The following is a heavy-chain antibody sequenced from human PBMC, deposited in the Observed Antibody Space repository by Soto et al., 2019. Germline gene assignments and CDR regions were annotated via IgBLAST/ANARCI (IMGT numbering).Heavy chain of an antibody. D-gene: IGHD3-16*02. CDR3: ARGLRLGESSLSSLGY. CDR2: INPNSGGT. Sequence: ASVKVSCKASGYTFTGYYMHWVRQAPGQGLEWMGWINPNSGGTNYAQKFQGWVTMTRDTSISTAYMELSRLRSDDTAVYYCARGLRLGESSLSSLGYWGQGTLVTVSS. CDR1: GYTFTGYY. J-gene: IGHJ4*02. V-gene: IGHV1-2*04.